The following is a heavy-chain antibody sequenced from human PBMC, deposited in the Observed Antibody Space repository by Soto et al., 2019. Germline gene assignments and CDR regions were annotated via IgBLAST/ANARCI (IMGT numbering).Heavy chain of an antibody. V-gene: IGHV3-11*01. CDR2: ISSSGSTI. CDR1: GFTFSDYY. D-gene: IGHD3-16*02. CDR3: ARGLANNNPGLYDYIWGSYRSSLVQLDY. Sequence: QVQLVESGGGLVKPGGSLRLSCAASGFTFSDYYMSWIRQAPGKGLEWVSYISSSGSTIYYADSVKGRFTISRDNAKNSLYLQMNSLRAEDTAVYYCARGLANNNPGLYDYIWGSYRSSLVQLDYWGQGTLVTVSS. J-gene: IGHJ4*02.